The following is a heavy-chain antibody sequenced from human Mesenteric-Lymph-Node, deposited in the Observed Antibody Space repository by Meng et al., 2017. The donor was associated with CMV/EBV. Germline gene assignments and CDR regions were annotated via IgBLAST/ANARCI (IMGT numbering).Heavy chain of an antibody. CDR1: GGSVSSSSYY. J-gene: IGHJ6*02. CDR3: ARDRGVVNLYYGMDV. Sequence: SETLSLTCTVSGGSVSSSSYYWGWIRQPPGKGLEWIGSIHYTGSTYFNPSLKSRVTISGDTSKKQFSLKLSSVAAADTAVYYCARDRGVVNLYYGMDVWGQGTTVTVSS. V-gene: IGHV4-39*07. D-gene: IGHD3-3*01. CDR2: IHYTGST.